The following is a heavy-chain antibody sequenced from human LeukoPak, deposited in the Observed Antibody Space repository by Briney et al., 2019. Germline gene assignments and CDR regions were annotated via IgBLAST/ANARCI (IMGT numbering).Heavy chain of an antibody. D-gene: IGHD6-13*01. CDR2: ISYDGSNK. CDR3: AKDRDSSWLLVDYYYYGMDV. CDR1: GFTFSSYG. V-gene: IGHV3-30*18. J-gene: IGHJ6*02. Sequence: GRSLRLSCAASGFTFSSYGMHWVRQAPGKGLEWVAVISYDGSNKYYADSVKGRFTISRDNSKNTLYLQMNSLRAEDTAVYYCAKDRDSSWLLVDYYYYGMDVWGQGTTVTVSS.